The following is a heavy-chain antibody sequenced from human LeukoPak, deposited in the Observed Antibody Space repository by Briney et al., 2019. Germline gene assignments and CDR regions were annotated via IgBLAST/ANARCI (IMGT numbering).Heavy chain of an antibody. D-gene: IGHD3-22*01. V-gene: IGHV4-59*01. CDR3: ARGSYYDRGMDV. Sequence: SETLSLTCTVSGGSISSYYWNWIRQPPGKGLEWIGYISYSGNTIHSPSLKSRVTVSVDSSQNQFSLKLTSVTAADTAVYYCARGSYYDRGMDVWGQGTTVTVSS. CDR2: ISYSGNT. CDR1: GGSISSYY. J-gene: IGHJ6*02.